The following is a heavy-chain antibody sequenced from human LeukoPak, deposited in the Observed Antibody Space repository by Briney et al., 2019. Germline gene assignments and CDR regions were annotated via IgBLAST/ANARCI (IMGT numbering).Heavy chain of an antibody. V-gene: IGHV1-2*02. D-gene: IGHD2-15*01. J-gene: IGHJ5*02. CDR1: GYTFTVYY. CDR3: ASGCSGGDCYSGDYNWFDP. CDR2: INPNSGGS. Sequence: GASVKVSCKASGYTFTVYYMHWVRQAPGQGLEWMGWINPNSGGSNYAQKFQGRVTMTRDTSISTAYMELSRLRSDDTAVYYCASGCSGGDCYSGDYNWFDPWGQGTLVTVSS.